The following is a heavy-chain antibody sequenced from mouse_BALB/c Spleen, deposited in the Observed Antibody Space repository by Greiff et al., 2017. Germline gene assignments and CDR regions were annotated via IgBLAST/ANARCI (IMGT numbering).Heavy chain of an antibody. CDR1: GFTFSSYA. V-gene: IGHV5-9*03. CDR2: ISSGGGNT. Sequence: DVKLVESGGGLVKPGGSLKLSCAASGFTFSSYAMSWVRQTPEKRLEWVASISSGGGNTYYPDSVKGRFTISRDNAKNNLYLQMSSLRSEDTALYYCARYPGFYFDYWGQGTTLTVSS. CDR3: ARYPGFYFDY. J-gene: IGHJ2*01.